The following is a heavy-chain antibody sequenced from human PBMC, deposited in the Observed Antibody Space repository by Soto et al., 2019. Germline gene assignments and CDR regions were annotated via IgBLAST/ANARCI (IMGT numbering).Heavy chain of an antibody. J-gene: IGHJ4*02. CDR2: ISAYNGDT. CDR3: ARDKMVYTYGSGTFDY. CDR1: GFTFTSFG. D-gene: IGHD3-10*01. Sequence: QIHLVQSGSEVKKPGASVKVSCKASGFTFTSFGISWVRQAPGQGLEWMGWISAYNGDTDIAQRVQGRVTLTTDTSTNTAYMELRCLRSDDTAVYYCARDKMVYTYGSGTFDYWGQGTVVTVSS. V-gene: IGHV1-18*04.